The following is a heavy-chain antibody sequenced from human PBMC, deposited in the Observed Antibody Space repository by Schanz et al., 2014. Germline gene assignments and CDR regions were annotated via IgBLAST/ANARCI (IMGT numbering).Heavy chain of an antibody. CDR3: ASDFWRGYTGCYYALDV. D-gene: IGHD3-3*01. J-gene: IGHJ6*02. CDR2: INPDSGGT. V-gene: IGHV1-2*02. Sequence: QVQLGQSGAEVKKPGVSVKVSCKASGYTLTGYYMHWVRKAPGQGPEGMGWINPDSGGTNEAQKFQGRFTKTRYMTTSTADMNLCRLQSNDSAVDYSASDFWRGYTGCYYALDVWGQGTTVTVSS. CDR1: GYTLTGYY.